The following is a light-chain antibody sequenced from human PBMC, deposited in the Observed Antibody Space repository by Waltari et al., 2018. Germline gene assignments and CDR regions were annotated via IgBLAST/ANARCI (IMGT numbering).Light chain of an antibody. CDR1: NSDIGSYSY. Sequence: QSVLTQPASVSGSPGQPITISCTGTNSDIGSYSYVSWYQQYPGKAPKLIIYDLTDRPSGVSTRFSGSKSGNTASLTISGLQADDEADYFCSSYTGRGTVIFGRGTMVTVL. CDR2: DLT. J-gene: IGLJ2*01. V-gene: IGLV2-14*01. CDR3: SSYTGRGTVI.